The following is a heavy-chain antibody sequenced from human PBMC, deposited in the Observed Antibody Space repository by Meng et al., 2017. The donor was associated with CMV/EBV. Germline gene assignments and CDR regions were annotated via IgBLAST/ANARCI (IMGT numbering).Heavy chain of an antibody. J-gene: IGHJ4*01. V-gene: IGHV1-18*01. CDR2: ISVYNGHT. Sequence: VQLVQSGVEVKKPGASGKVSCKASGYTFTGYGISWVRQAPGQGLEWMGWISVYNGHTNFAQNLQGRVTMTTDTSTSTAYVELRSLRSDDTAIYYCARGVPLGIIYSFDYWGQGTLVTVSS. D-gene: IGHD2-21*01. CDR1: GYTFTGYG. CDR3: ARGVPLGIIYSFDY.